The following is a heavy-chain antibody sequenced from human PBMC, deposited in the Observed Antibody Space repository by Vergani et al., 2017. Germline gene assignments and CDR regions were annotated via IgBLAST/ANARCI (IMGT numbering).Heavy chain of an antibody. CDR2: INHSGST. CDR1: GGSFSGYY. V-gene: IGHV4-34*02. J-gene: IGHJ4*02. CDR3: AIQSYYYDSSGLRR. D-gene: IGHD3-22*01. Sequence: QVQLQQWGAGLLKPSETLSLTCAVYGGSFSGYYWSWIRQPPGKGLEWIGEINHSGSTNYNPSRKSRVTISVDTSKNQFSLKLSSVTAADTAVYYCAIQSYYYDSSGLRRWGQGTLVTVSS.